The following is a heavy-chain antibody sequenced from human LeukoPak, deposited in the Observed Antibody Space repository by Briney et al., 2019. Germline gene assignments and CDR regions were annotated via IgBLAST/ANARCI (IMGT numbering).Heavy chain of an antibody. D-gene: IGHD3-10*01. CDR2: IYSGGSK. J-gene: IGHJ3*02. Sequence: PGGSLRLSCAASGFTVSSNYMSWVRQAPGKGLEWVSIIYSGGSKYYADSVKGRFTISRDNSKNTLYLQMNSLRAEDTAVYYCARSPSGIHAFDIWGQGTMVTVSS. V-gene: IGHV3-66*01. CDR3: ARSPSGIHAFDI. CDR1: GFTVSSNY.